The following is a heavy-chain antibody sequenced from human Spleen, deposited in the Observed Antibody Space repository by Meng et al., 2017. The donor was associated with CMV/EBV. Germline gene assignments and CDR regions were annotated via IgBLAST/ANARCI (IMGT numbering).Heavy chain of an antibody. CDR2: IKSKTDGGTT. Sequence: GESLKISCAASGFTFSDYYMSWVRQAPGKGLEWVGRIKSKTDGGTTDYAAPVKGRFTISRDDSKNTLYLQMNSLKTEDTAVYYCTTDPEQWLVVVNWFDPWGQGTLVTVSS. J-gene: IGHJ5*02. CDR1: GFTFSDYY. CDR3: TTDPEQWLVVVNWFDP. D-gene: IGHD6-19*01. V-gene: IGHV3-15*01.